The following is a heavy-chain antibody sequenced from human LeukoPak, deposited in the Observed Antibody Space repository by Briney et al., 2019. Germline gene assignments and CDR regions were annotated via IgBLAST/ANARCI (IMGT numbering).Heavy chain of an antibody. CDR1: GFTFSSYA. J-gene: IGHJ4*02. CDR3: ARGSYGDCLDY. Sequence: PGRSLRLSCAASGFTFSSYAMHWVRQAPGKGLEWVAVISYDGSNKYYADSVKGRFTISRDNSKNTLYLQMNSLRAEDTAVYYCARGSYGDCLDYWGQGTLVTVSS. CDR2: ISYDGSNK. V-gene: IGHV3-30-3*01. D-gene: IGHD4-17*01.